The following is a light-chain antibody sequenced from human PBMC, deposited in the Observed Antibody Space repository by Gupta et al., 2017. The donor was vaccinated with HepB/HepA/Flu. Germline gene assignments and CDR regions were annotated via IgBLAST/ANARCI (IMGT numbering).Light chain of an antibody. CDR3: VQYTRWPT. CDR1: QSLVFSDGNTF. J-gene: IGKJ4*01. V-gene: IGKV2-30*01. CDR2: QVS. Sequence: DVVLTQSTLSLPVTLGQPATTSSRSSQSLVFSDGNTFLHWLQQRPGQSPRRLLCQVSKRDSGVPEIFGSSGSGTDFTLISSRVEAEDVAIYYCVQYTRWPTFGEGTKVEIK.